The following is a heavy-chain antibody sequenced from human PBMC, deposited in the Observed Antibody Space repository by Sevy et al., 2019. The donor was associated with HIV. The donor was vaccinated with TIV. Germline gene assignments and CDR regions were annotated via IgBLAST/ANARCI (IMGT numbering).Heavy chain of an antibody. Sequence: GGSLRLSCAASGFTFSAYYMTWIRHAPGKGLEWVSYISSGSTYTNYADSVKGRFTVSRDNAKNSLYLQMNSLRAEDTAVYYCARSRSNYGDYYFDYWGQGTLVTVSS. J-gene: IGHJ4*02. CDR3: ARSRSNYGDYYFDY. V-gene: IGHV3-11*06. CDR1: GFTFSAYY. CDR2: ISSGSTYT. D-gene: IGHD4-17*01.